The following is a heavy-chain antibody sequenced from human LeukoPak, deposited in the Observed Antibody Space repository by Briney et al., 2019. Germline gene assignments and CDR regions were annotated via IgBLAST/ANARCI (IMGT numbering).Heavy chain of an antibody. D-gene: IGHD6-13*01. J-gene: IGHJ4*02. Sequence: GGSLRLSCAASGFAFSNYGMHWVRQAPGKGLEWVAVISSDGRNEFYADAVKGRFTISRDNSKNTLYLQMNSLRAEDTAVYYCARDQGRYSSSWYLDYWGQGTLVTVSS. CDR2: ISSDGRNE. CDR1: GFAFSNYG. CDR3: ARDQGRYSSSWYLDY. V-gene: IGHV3-30*03.